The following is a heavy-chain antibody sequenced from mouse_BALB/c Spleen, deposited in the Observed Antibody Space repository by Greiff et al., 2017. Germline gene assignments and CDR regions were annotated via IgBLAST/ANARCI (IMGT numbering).Heavy chain of an antibody. J-gene: IGHJ4*01. CDR1: GFAFSTYE. CDR2: ISSGGGST. V-gene: IGHV5-12-1*01. Sequence: EVQRVESGGGLVKPGGSLKISCAASGFAFSTYELSWVRPTPEKGLGWVAYISSGGGSTYYPDTVKGRFTISRDNAKNTLYLQMSSLKSEDTAMYYCARQDGYYAMDYWGQGTSVTVSS. CDR3: ARQDGYYAMDY. D-gene: IGHD2-3*01.